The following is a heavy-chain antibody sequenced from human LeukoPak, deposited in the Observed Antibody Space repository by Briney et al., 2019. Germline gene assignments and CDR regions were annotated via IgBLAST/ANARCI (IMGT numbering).Heavy chain of an antibody. J-gene: IGHJ4*02. CDR3: ARGPQNFDY. CDR1: GFTFSSYG. Sequence: GGSLRLSCAASGFTFSSYGMHWVRQAPGKGLEWVAFIRYDGSNNYYADSVKGRFTISRDNAKNSLYLQMNSLRAEDTAVYYCARGPQNFDYWGQGTLVTVSS. V-gene: IGHV3-30*02. CDR2: IRYDGSNN.